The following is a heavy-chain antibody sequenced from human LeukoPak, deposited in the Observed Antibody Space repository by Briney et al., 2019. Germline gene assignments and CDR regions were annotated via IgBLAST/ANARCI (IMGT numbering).Heavy chain of an antibody. Sequence: SVKVSCKASGYTFSGYYMHWWRRAPGHGLEGLGRINPNSGGTNYAPKFQGRVTMTRNTSTSTAYMELSSLRSEATAVYYCARGVQVRSRYGKIVVVITGPYYYYYMDVWGKGTTVTISS. V-gene: IGHV1-2*06. CDR1: GYTFSGYY. J-gene: IGHJ6*03. CDR3: ARGVQVRSRYGKIVVVITGPYYYYYMDV. D-gene: IGHD3-22*01. CDR2: INPNSGGT.